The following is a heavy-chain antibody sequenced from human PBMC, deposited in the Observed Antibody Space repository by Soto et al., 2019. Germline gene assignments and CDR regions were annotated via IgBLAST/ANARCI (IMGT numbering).Heavy chain of an antibody. D-gene: IGHD1-1*01. Sequence: SVKVCFKASGGTFSSYAISLVRQAPGQGLEWMGGIIPIFGTANYAQKFQGRVTITADESTSTAYMELSSLRSEDTAVYYCARGRNWKGQRDYYYYGMDVWGQGTTVTVSS. CDR2: IIPIFGTA. V-gene: IGHV1-69*13. CDR1: GGTFSSYA. J-gene: IGHJ6*01. CDR3: ARGRNWKGQRDYYYYGMDV.